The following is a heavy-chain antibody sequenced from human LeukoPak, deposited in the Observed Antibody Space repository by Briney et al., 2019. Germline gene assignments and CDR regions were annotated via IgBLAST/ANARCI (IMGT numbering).Heavy chain of an antibody. V-gene: IGHV4-38-2*02. J-gene: IGHJ4*02. CDR3: ARDLGMAGIAPVDY. CDR1: GYSISSGYY. CDR2: IYHSGAT. D-gene: IGHD6-19*01. Sequence: SETLSLTCTVSGYSISSGYYWGWIRQSPEKGLEWIGSIYHSGATYYNPSLKSRVTISVDTSKDQFSLKVTSVTAADTAVYYCARDLGMAGIAPVDYWGQGTLVTVSS.